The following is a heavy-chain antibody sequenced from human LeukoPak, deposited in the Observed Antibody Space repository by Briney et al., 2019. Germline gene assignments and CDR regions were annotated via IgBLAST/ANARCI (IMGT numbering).Heavy chain of an antibody. CDR3: ASAPVGALDY. V-gene: IGHV3-30-3*01. CDR1: GFTFSSYA. Sequence: GGSLRLSCAASGFTFSSYAMHWVRQAPGKGLEWVAVISYDGSNKYYADSVKGRFTISRDNAKNSLYLQMNSLRAEDTAVYYCASAPVGALDYWGQGTLVTVSS. J-gene: IGHJ4*02. D-gene: IGHD1-26*01. CDR2: ISYDGSNK.